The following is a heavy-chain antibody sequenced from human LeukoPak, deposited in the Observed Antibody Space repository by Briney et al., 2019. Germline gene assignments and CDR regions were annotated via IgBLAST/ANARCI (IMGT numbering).Heavy chain of an antibody. CDR3: AAAYCGGDCYFRAWGRRLDP. V-gene: IGHV1-58*02. CDR1: GFTFTSSA. CDR2: IVVGSGNT. Sequence: SVKVSCKASGFTFTSSAMQWVRQARGQRLEWIGWIVVGSGNTNYAQKFQERVTITRDMSTSTAYMELSSLRSEDTAVYYCAAAYCGGDCYFRAWGRRLDPWGQGTLVTVSS. J-gene: IGHJ5*02. D-gene: IGHD2-21*02.